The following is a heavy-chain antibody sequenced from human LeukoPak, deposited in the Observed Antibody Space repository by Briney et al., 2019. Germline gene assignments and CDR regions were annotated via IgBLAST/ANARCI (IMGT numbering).Heavy chain of an antibody. V-gene: IGHV1-18*01. CDR3: ARESSVLRFLEWSPTGYYYYGMDV. CDR1: GYTFTSHG. D-gene: IGHD3-3*01. Sequence: VASVKVSCKASGYTFTSHGISWVRQAPGQGLEWMGWISAYNGNTNYAQKLQGRVTMTTDTSTSTAYMELRSLRSDDTAVYYCARESSVLRFLEWSPTGYYYYGMDVWGQGTTVTVSS. CDR2: ISAYNGNT. J-gene: IGHJ6*02.